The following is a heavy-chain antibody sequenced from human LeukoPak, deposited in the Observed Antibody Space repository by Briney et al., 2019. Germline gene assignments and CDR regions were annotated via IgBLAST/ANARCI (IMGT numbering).Heavy chain of an antibody. J-gene: IGHJ3*02. V-gene: IGHV1-8*03. CDR1: GYTFTSYG. D-gene: IGHD6-13*01. Sequence: ASVKVSCKASGYTFTSYGINWVRQATGQGLEWMGWMNPNSGNTGYAQKFQGRVTITRNTSISTAYMELSSLRSEDTAVYYCARYFTGYSSSWYYPDDAFDIWGQGTMVTVSS. CDR3: ARYFTGYSSSWYYPDDAFDI. CDR2: MNPNSGNT.